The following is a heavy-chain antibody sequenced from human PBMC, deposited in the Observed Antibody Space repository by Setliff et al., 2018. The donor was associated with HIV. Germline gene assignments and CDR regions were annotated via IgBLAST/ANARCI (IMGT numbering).Heavy chain of an antibody. Sequence: SETLSLTCAVYGGSFSDFYWSWIRQSPGKGLEWIGDINHSGRTNNNPSLKSRVTISVDTSKNQFSLKLNSVTAADTAVYYCVRQGAVTGHSFDSWGPGALVTVSS. CDR1: GGSFSDFY. CDR2: INHSGRT. D-gene: IGHD6-19*01. J-gene: IGHJ4*02. V-gene: IGHV4-34*01. CDR3: VRQGAVTGHSFDS.